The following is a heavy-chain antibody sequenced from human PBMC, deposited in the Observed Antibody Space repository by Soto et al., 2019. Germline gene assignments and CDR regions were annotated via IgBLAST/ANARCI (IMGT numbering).Heavy chain of an antibody. CDR2: ISGSGGST. V-gene: IGHV3-23*01. D-gene: IGHD2-15*01. CDR1: GFTFSSYA. Sequence: EVQLLESGGGLVQPGGSLRLSCAASGFTFSSYAMSWVRQAPGKGLEWVSAISGSGGSTYYADSVKGRFTISRDNSKNTLYLQTNSLRAEDTAVYYCAKQGVAATARWFDPWGQGNLVNVSA. J-gene: IGHJ5*02. CDR3: AKQGVAATARWFDP.